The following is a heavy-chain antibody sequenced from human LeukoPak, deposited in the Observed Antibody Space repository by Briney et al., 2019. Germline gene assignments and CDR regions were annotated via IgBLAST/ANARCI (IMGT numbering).Heavy chain of an antibody. J-gene: IGHJ4*02. V-gene: IGHV4-59*01. CDR3: ARRVSYYGSGSYYTRSHHFDY. Sequence: SETLSLTCTVSGGSISSYYWSWIRQPPGKGLEWIGYIYYSGSTNYNPSLKSRVTISVDTSKNQFSLKLSSVTAADTAVYYCARRVSYYGSGSYYTRSHHFDYWGQGTPVTVSS. CDR2: IYYSGST. D-gene: IGHD3-10*01. CDR1: GGSISSYY.